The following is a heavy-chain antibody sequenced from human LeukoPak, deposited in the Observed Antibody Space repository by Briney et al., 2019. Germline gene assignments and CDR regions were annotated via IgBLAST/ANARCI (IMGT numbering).Heavy chain of an antibody. Sequence: GESLKISCKGSGYSFTSYWIGWVRQMPGTGLEWMGIIYPDDSDIRYSPSIQGQVSISADKSISTAYLQWSSLKASDTAMYYCAIRYSGSYNDYWGQGTLVTVSS. CDR1: GYSFTSYW. V-gene: IGHV5-51*01. CDR3: AIRYSGSYNDY. D-gene: IGHD1-26*01. J-gene: IGHJ4*02. CDR2: IYPDDSDI.